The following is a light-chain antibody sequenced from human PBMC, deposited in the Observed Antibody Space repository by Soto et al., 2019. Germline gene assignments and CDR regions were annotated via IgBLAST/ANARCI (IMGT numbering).Light chain of an antibody. J-gene: IGLJ1*01. Sequence: QSVLAQPASVSGSPGQSITISCTGTSSDIGSYNYISWYQQYPDKGPKLIIYGVTNRPSGVSNRFSGSQSGYTASLTISGLQAEDEADYYCCSYTTTTAYVFGTGTKLTVL. CDR3: CSYTTTTAYV. CDR1: SSDIGSYNY. CDR2: GVT. V-gene: IGLV2-14*03.